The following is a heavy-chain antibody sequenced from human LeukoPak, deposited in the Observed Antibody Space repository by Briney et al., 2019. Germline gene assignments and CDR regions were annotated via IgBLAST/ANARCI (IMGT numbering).Heavy chain of an antibody. CDR2: IHYSGST. CDR3: ASRSQPFDH. CDR1: GGSITGSAYY. J-gene: IGHJ4*02. V-gene: IGHV4-30-4*01. Sequence: SETLSLTCTVSGGSITGSAYYWSWIRQPPGKGLEWIGYIHYSGSTYYNPSLKSRVTLSVDTSKKQFSLKLSSVTAADTAVYYCASRSQPFDHWGQGTLVTVSS.